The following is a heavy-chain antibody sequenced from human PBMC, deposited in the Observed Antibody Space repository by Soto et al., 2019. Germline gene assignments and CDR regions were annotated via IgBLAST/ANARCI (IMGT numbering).Heavy chain of an antibody. J-gene: IGHJ4*02. CDR2: ITQDGTGK. CDR3: ARNWSATSSRRGIDH. D-gene: IGHD1-1*01. CDR1: GFSFSGYR. V-gene: IGHV3-7*01. Sequence: EVQLVASGGGLVQPGESLRLTCAASGFSFSGYRFSWVRQAPGTGLEWVAYITQDGTGKYYVDSVKGRFTISRDNAKNSLVLQMNSLRADDTALYYCARNWSATSSRRGIDHWGQGALVTFSS.